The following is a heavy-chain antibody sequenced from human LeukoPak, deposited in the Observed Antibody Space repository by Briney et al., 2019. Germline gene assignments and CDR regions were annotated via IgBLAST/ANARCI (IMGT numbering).Heavy chain of an antibody. CDR1: GYSFTSYW. CDR3: ARGHVAAAEYYYYGMDV. Sequence: HGESLKISCKCSGYSFTSYWIGWVRQMPGKGLEWMGIIYPGDSDTRYSPSFQGQVTISADKSISTAYLQWSSLKASDTAMYYCARGHVAAAEYYYYGMDVWGQGTTVTVSS. D-gene: IGHD6-13*01. J-gene: IGHJ6*02. CDR2: IYPGDSDT. V-gene: IGHV5-51*01.